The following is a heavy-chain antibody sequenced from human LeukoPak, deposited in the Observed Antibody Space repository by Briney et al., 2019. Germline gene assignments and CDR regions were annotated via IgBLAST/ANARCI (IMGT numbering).Heavy chain of an antibody. CDR1: GFTFSDYY. J-gene: IGHJ4*02. CDR3: VRAERCSSSSCHLDY. CDR2: MSRGGGTI. D-gene: IGHD2-2*01. V-gene: IGHV3-11*01. Sequence: GGSLRLSCAASGFTFSDYYMSWVRQAPGKGLEWVSYMSRGGGTIYYADSVTGRFTISRDNAKNSLYLQMNSLRAEDTAMYYCVRAERCSSSSCHLDYWGQGTLVTVSS.